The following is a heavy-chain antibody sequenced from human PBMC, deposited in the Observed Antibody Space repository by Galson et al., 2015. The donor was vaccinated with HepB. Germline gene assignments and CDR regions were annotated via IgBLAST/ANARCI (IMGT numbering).Heavy chain of an antibody. Sequence: SLRLSCAASRFTFSRYWMHWVRQAPRKGLVWVSRINSDGGTTSYADSVKGRFTISRDNAKNTLYLQMNSLRGEDTAVYYCARAIPYGDCYYYYAMYGWGQGTTVTVSS. D-gene: IGHD4-17*01. CDR2: INSDGGTT. J-gene: IGHJ6*02. V-gene: IGHV3-74*01. CDR1: RFTFSRYW. CDR3: ARAIPYGDCYYYYAMYG.